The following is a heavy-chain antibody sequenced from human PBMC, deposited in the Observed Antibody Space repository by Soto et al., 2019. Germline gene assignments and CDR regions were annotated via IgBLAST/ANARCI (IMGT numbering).Heavy chain of an antibody. CDR3: ARDLGGYSNFPPYYYYGMDV. D-gene: IGHD4-4*01. Sequence: ASVKVSCKASGYTFTSYAMHWVRQAPGQRLEWMGWINAGNGNTKYSQKFQGRVTITRDTSASTAYMELSSLRSEDTAVYYCARDLGGYSNFPPYYYYGMDVWGQGTTVTVSS. V-gene: IGHV1-3*01. CDR1: GYTFTSYA. J-gene: IGHJ6*02. CDR2: INAGNGNT.